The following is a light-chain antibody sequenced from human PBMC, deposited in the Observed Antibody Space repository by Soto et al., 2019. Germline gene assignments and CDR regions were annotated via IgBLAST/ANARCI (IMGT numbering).Light chain of an antibody. CDR2: RVF. CDR1: QSISSSY. Sequence: EIVLTQSPGTLSLSPGERATLSCRASQSISSSYLAWYQQKPGQAPRLLIYRVFNRATGIPDRFSGSGSGTDFTLTISRLEPEDFAVYYCQQFGGSPRTFGRGTKVERK. V-gene: IGKV3-20*01. CDR3: QQFGGSPRT. J-gene: IGKJ1*01.